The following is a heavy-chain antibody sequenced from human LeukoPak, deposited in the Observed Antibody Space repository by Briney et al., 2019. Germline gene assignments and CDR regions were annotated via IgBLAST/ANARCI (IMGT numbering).Heavy chain of an antibody. V-gene: IGHV1-18*01. J-gene: IGHJ4*02. D-gene: IGHD5-18*01. CDR3: ARSYRYREFDY. Sequence: ASVTVSCKASGYTFTSYGISWVRQPPGQGLEWMGWISAYNSNTTYVKTFQGRVIMTTDTSSSTDYMEVRNLRSDDTAVYYCARSYRYREFDYWGEGTLVTVSS. CDR1: GYTFTSYG. CDR2: ISAYNSNT.